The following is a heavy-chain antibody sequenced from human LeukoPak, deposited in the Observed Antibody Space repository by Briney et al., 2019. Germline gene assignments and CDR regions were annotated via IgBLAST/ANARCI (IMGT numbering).Heavy chain of an antibody. J-gene: IGHJ4*02. CDR1: GGSFSGYY. CDR2: INHSGST. CDR3: ARAYSPPQWSPFDY. V-gene: IGHV4-34*01. D-gene: IGHD6-13*01. Sequence: SETLSLTCAVYGGSFSGYYWSWIRQPPGKGLEWIGEINHSGSTNYNPSLKSRVTISVDTSKNQFSLKLSSVTAADTAVYYCARAYSPPQWSPFDYWGQGTLVTVSS.